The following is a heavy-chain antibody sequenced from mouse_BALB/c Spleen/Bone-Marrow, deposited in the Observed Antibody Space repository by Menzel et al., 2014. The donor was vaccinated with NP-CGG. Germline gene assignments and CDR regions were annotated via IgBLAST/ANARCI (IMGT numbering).Heavy chain of an antibody. CDR3: ARHRYYFDY. Sequence: EVMLVESGGGLVTPGVSLKLSCAASGFAFSSYDMSWVRQTPEKRLEWVAYISSGGGSTYYPDTVKGRFTISRDNAKDTLYLQMSSLKSEDTAMYYCARHRYYFDYWGQGTTLTVSS. CDR2: ISSGGGST. J-gene: IGHJ2*01. V-gene: IGHV5-12-1*01. CDR1: GFAFSSYD.